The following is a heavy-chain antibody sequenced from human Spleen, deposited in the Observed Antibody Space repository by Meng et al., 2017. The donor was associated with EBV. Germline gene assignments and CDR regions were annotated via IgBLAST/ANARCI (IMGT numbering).Heavy chain of an antibody. V-gene: IGHV1-2*06. D-gene: IGHD2-21*02. J-gene: IGHJ4*02. CDR2: INPSSGGT. Sequence: QVQLVESGAGVKKPGASVKVSCKASGYMFTDYYMHWVRQAPGQGLAWMGRINPSSGGTDSAQKFQGRVTMTRDTSISTAYMELTSLRSDDTAIYYCARSIFSNDFFNWGQGTLVTVSS. CDR3: ARSIFSNDFFN. CDR1: GYMFTDYY.